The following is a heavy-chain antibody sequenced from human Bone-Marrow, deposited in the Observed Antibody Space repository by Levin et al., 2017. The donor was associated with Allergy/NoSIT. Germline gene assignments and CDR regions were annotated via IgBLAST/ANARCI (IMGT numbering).Heavy chain of an antibody. CDR1: GFTFSSYG. Sequence: GESLKISCAASGFTFSSYGMHWVRQAPGKGLEWVAVIWYDGSNKYYADSVKGRFTISRDNSKNTLYLQMNSLRAEDTAVYYCARGRYYYDSSGLSVYWGQGTLVTVSS. CDR3: ARGRYYYDSSGLSVY. D-gene: IGHD3-22*01. V-gene: IGHV3-33*01. J-gene: IGHJ4*02. CDR2: IWYDGSNK.